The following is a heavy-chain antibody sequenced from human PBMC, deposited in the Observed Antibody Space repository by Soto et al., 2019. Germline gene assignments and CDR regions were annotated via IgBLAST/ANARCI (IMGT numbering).Heavy chain of an antibody. J-gene: IGHJ4*02. CDR1: GDSVSSNSAA. Sequence: PSQTLSLTCAISGDSVSSNSAAWNWIRRSPSRGLEWLGRTYYRSKWYNDYAVSVKSRITINPDTSKNQFSLQLNSVTPEDTAVYYCARGWGIAAAGTGLSLDYWGQGTLVTVSS. CDR3: ARGWGIAAAGTGLSLDY. CDR2: TYYRSKWYN. V-gene: IGHV6-1*01. D-gene: IGHD6-13*01.